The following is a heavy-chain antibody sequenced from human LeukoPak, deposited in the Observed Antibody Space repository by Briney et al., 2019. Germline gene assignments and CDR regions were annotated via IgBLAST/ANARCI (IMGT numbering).Heavy chain of an antibody. CDR3: ARGYDFWSGYWSHSDY. CDR1: GFTFSSYA. CDR2: ISSNGGSA. V-gene: IGHV3-64*01. Sequence: GGSLRLSCAASGFTFSSYAMHWVRQAPGKGLEYVSAISSNGGSAYYANSVKGRFTISRDNSKNTLYLQMGSLRAEDMAVYYCARGYDFWSGYWSHSDYWGQGTLVTVSS. J-gene: IGHJ4*02. D-gene: IGHD3-3*01.